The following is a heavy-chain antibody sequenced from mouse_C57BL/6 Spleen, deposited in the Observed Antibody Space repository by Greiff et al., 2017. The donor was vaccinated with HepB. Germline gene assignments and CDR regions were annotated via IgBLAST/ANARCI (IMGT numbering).Heavy chain of an antibody. CDR2: ISSGGSYT. CDR1: GFTFSSYG. CDR3: ARHRDYYGSSYYAMDY. Sequence: EVKLMESGGDLVKPGGSLKLSCAASGFTFSSYGMSWVRQTPDKRLEWVATISSGGSYTYYPDSVKGRFTISRDNAKNTLYLQMSSLKSEDTAMYYCARHRDYYGSSYYAMDYWGQGTSVTVSS. V-gene: IGHV5-6*01. J-gene: IGHJ4*01. D-gene: IGHD1-1*01.